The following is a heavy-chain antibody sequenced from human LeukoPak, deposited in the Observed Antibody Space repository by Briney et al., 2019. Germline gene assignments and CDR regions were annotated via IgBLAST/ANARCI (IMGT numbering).Heavy chain of an antibody. J-gene: IGHJ6*02. CDR1: GFTFSSYS. V-gene: IGHV3-21*01. Sequence: GGSLRLSCAASGFTFSSYSMNWVRQAPGKGLEWVSSISSSSSYIYYADSVKGRFTISRDNAKNSLYLQMNSLRAEDTAVYYCVREDTAMAPYGMDVWGQGTTVTVSS. D-gene: IGHD5-18*01. CDR3: VREDTAMAPYGMDV. CDR2: ISSSSSYI.